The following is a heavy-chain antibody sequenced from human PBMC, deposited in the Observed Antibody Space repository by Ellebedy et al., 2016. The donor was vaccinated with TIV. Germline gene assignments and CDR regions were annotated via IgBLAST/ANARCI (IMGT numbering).Heavy chain of an antibody. V-gene: IGHV3-21*06. CDR3: ARSTVINPEGDAYDI. Sequence: GESLKISCAASGFTFNTYSMNWVRQAPGKGLEWVSSISSSNSYINYADSVKGRFTISRDNAKNSLYLHMNSLRAEDTAVYYCARSTVINPEGDAYDIWGQGTKVTVSS. CDR1: GFTFNTYS. J-gene: IGHJ3*02. D-gene: IGHD4-23*01. CDR2: ISSSNSYI.